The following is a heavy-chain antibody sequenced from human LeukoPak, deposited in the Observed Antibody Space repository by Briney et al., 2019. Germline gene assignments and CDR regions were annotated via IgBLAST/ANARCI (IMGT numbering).Heavy chain of an antibody. D-gene: IGHD6-19*01. J-gene: IGHJ5*02. CDR1: GHTFTSYG. CDR3: ARGSIAVAGTYQNWFDP. Sequence: ASVKVSCKASGHTFTSYGISWVRQAPGQGLEWMGWISAYNGNTNYAQKPQGRVTMTTDTSTSTAYMELRSLRSDDTAVYYCARGSIAVAGTYQNWFDPWGQGTLVTVSS. V-gene: IGHV1-18*01. CDR2: ISAYNGNT.